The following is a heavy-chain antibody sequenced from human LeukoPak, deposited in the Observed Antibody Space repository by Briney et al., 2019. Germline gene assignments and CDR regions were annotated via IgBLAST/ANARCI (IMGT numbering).Heavy chain of an antibody. CDR1: EFTFSTYS. D-gene: IGHD6-19*01. J-gene: IGHJ4*02. V-gene: IGHV3-48*04. Sequence: GGSLRLSCAASEFTFSTYSMTWGRQAPGKGLEWISFISSSSSTIYYADSVKGRFTVSRDNAKNSLYLQMNSLGAEDTAVYYCARDLTGYSTGWYVLYYFDYWGQGTLVTVFS. CDR2: ISSSSSTI. CDR3: ARDLTGYSTGWYVLYYFDY.